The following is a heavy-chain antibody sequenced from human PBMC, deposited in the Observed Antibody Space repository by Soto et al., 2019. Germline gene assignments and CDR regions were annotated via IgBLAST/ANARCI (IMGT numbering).Heavy chain of an antibody. J-gene: IGHJ6*02. CDR2: IIPIFGTA. V-gene: IGHV1-69*01. CDR1: GGTFSSYA. D-gene: IGHD2-21*02. CDR3: ARVSRLTAHMAYYYYGMDV. Sequence: QVQLVQSGAEVKKPGSSVKVSCKASGGTFSSYAISWVRQAPGQGLEWMGGIIPIFGTANYAQKFQGRVTITADESTSTAYMELSSLRSEDTAVYSCARVSRLTAHMAYYYYGMDVWGQGTTVTVSS.